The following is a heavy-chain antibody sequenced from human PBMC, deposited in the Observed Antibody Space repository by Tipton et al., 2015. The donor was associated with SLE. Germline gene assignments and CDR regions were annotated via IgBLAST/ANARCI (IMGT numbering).Heavy chain of an antibody. CDR3: AKDTGPQNYYYYGMDV. CDR1: GFTFSSYA. J-gene: IGHJ6*02. CDR2: ISGSGGST. Sequence: SLRLSCAASGFTFSSYAMSWVRQAPGKGLEWVSAISGSGGSTYYADSVKGRFTISRDNSKNTLYLQMNSLRAEDTAVYYCAKDTGPQNYYYYGMDVWGQGTTVTVSS. V-gene: IGHV3-23*01.